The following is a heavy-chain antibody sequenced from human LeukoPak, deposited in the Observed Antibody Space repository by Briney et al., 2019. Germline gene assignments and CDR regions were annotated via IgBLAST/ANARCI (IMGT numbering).Heavy chain of an antibody. J-gene: IGHJ4*02. CDR1: GFTVSSNY. D-gene: IGHD6-13*01. CDR2: IKPDGSET. Sequence: GGSLRLSCAASGFTVSSNYMSWVRQAPGKGLEWVANIKPDGSETFFVDSVKGRFTISRDNARNSLYLQMNSLTAEDTAVYYCARPIAAAGQDYWGQGTPVTVSS. V-gene: IGHV3-7*01. CDR3: ARPIAAAGQDY.